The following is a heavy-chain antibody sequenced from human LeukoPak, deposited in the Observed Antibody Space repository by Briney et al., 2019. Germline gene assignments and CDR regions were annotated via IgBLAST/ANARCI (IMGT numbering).Heavy chain of an antibody. J-gene: IGHJ4*02. D-gene: IGHD5-12*01. CDR3: AKHRGSSGADARPAEY. CDR1: GYTFDDYA. CDR2: ISWNSGSI. Sequence: PGGSLRLSCAASGYTFDDYAMHWVRQAPGKGLEWVSGISWNSGSIGYADSVKGRFTISRDNSKNTVYLEVNSLRAEDTAVYYCAKHRGSSGADARPAEYWGQGTLVTVSS. V-gene: IGHV3-9*01.